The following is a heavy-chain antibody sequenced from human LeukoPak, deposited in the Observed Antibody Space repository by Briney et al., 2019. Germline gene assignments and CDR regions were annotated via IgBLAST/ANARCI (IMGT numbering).Heavy chain of an antibody. D-gene: IGHD6-19*01. Sequence: PSETLSLTCTVSGSSISSYYWSWIRQPPGKGLEWIGYIYYSGSTNYNPSLKSRVTISVDTSKNQFSLKLSSVTAADTAVYYCARTIAVAGPRNFNWFDPWGQGTLVTVSS. CDR2: IYYSGST. V-gene: IGHV4-59*08. CDR1: GSSISSYY. CDR3: ARTIAVAGPRNFNWFDP. J-gene: IGHJ5*02.